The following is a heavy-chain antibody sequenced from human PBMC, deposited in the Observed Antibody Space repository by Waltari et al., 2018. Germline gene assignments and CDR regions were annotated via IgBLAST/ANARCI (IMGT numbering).Heavy chain of an antibody. Sequence: QVRLVQSGAEVKKPGASVKVSCKVSGYTLTELSMHWVRQAPGKGLEWMGGFDPEDGETIYAQKCQGRVTMTEDTSTDTAYMELSSLRSEDAAVYYCAIQYSGSYSYYYYGMDVWGQGTTVTVSS. D-gene: IGHD1-26*01. CDR1: GYTLTELS. V-gene: IGHV1-24*01. CDR2: FDPEDGET. J-gene: IGHJ6*02. CDR3: AIQYSGSYSYYYYGMDV.